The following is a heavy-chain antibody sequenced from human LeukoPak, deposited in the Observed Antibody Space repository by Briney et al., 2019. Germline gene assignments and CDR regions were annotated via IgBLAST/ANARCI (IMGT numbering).Heavy chain of an antibody. CDR1: GGSISSGGYS. CDR3: ARASMITFGGVIAPRAFDI. Sequence: SETLSLTCAVSGGSISSGGYSWSWIRQPPGKGLEWIGYIYHSGSTYYNPSLKGRVTISVDRSKNQFSLKLSSVTAADTAVYYCARASMITFGGVIAPRAFDIWGQGTMATVSS. J-gene: IGHJ3*02. V-gene: IGHV4-30-2*01. CDR2: IYHSGST. D-gene: IGHD3-16*02.